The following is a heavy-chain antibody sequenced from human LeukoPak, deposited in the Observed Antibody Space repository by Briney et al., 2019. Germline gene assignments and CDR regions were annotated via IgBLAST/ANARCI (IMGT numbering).Heavy chain of an antibody. CDR3: ARDRLHYYDSSGYQTPLFY. Sequence: GASVKVSCKASGYTFTGYYMHWVRQAPGQGLEWMGWINPNSGGTNYAQKFQGRVTMTRDTSISTAYMELSRLRSDDTAVYYCARDRLHYYDSSGYQTPLFYWGQGTLVTVSS. CDR1: GYTFTGYY. D-gene: IGHD3-22*01. J-gene: IGHJ4*02. CDR2: INPNSGGT. V-gene: IGHV1-2*02.